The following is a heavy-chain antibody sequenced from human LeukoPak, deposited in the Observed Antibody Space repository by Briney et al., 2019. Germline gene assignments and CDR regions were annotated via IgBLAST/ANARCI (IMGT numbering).Heavy chain of an antibody. CDR1: GITFSGSG. J-gene: IGHJ3*02. V-gene: IGHV3-23*01. Sequence: GGSLRLSCAASGITFSGSGMSWVRQAPGKGLEWVSTISGSGSNTHYADSVKGRFTISRDNYKDTLYLQMNSLRAEDTAVYYCARDRFRRDGYNYGRDGAFDIWGQGTMVTVSS. CDR3: ARDRFRRDGYNYGRDGAFDI. D-gene: IGHD5-24*01. CDR2: ISGSGSNT.